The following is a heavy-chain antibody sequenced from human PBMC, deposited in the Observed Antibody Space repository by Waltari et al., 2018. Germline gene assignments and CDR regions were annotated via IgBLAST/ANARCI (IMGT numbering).Heavy chain of an antibody. CDR3: ARERAQGILTGYLGFAFDI. D-gene: IGHD3-9*01. CDR2: ISSSSSYI. CDR1: GFTFSSYS. J-gene: IGHJ3*02. V-gene: IGHV3-21*01. Sequence: EVQLVESGGGLVKPGGSLRLSCAASGFTFSSYSMNWVRQAPGKGLEWVSSISSSSSYIYYADSVKGRFTISRDNAKNSLYRQMNSLRAEDTAVYYCARERAQGILTGYLGFAFDIWGQGTMVTVSS.